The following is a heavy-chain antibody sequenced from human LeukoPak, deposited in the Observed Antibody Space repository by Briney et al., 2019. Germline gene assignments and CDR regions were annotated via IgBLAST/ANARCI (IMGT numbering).Heavy chain of an antibody. Sequence: KPSETLSLTCTVSGGSISSYYWSWIRQPPGKGLEWIGYISYSGSTNFNPSPKSRVTISVDTSKTQFSLKLSSVTDADTAVYYCAREGTAGTNLNWFDPWGQGTLVTVSS. CDR1: GGSISSYY. J-gene: IGHJ5*02. CDR2: ISYSGST. V-gene: IGHV4-59*01. CDR3: AREGTAGTNLNWFDP. D-gene: IGHD1-1*01.